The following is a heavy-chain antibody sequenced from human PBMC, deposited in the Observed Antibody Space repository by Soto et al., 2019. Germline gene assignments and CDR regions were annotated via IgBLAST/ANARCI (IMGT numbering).Heavy chain of an antibody. V-gene: IGHV3-23*01. J-gene: IGHJ4*02. CDR2: ISGSGGST. CDR1: GFTFSSYA. D-gene: IGHD4-17*01. Sequence: EVQLLESGGGLVQPGGSLRLSCAASGFTFSSYAMSWVRQAPGKGLEWVSAISGSGGSTYYADSVKGRFTISRDNSQNTLYLQMNSVRADDTAVYYCAKDLIQCLWEDYGDGGVVYWGPGTLVTVSS. CDR3: AKDLIQCLWEDYGDGGVVY.